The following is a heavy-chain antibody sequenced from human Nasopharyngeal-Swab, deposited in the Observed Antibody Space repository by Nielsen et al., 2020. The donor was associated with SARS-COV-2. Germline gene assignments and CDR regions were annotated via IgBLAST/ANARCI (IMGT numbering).Heavy chain of an antibody. CDR2: INHSGGT. D-gene: IGHD6-19*01. CDR1: GWAFSGYY. CDR3: ARASRGWAVPDAPYFDF. Sequence: SETLSLTCAVDGWAFSGYYWSWIRQPPGKGLEWIGEINHSGGTRYNPSLKSRVTISVDTSKNQFSLKLSSVTAADTAVYYCARASRGWAVPDAPYFDFSLPGTLVTVSS. J-gene: IGHJ4*02. V-gene: IGHV4-34*01.